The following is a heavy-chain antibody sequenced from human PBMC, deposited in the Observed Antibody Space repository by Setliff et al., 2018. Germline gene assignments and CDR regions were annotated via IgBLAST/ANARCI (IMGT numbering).Heavy chain of an antibody. CDR2: INPDGTEK. Sequence: PGGSLRLSCAASGFTFSNYYMTWVRQTPGKGLQWVANINPDGTEKRYVDSVKGRFTVSRDNAKNSLYLQMTSLRAEDTAIYYCARTTGYRLEGDFDYWGQGTLVTVSS. V-gene: IGHV3-7*03. D-gene: IGHD3-16*01. CDR3: ARTTGYRLEGDFDY. J-gene: IGHJ4*02. CDR1: GFTFSNYY.